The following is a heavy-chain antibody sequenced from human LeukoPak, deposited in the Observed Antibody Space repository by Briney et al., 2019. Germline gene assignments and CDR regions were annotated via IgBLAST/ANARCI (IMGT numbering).Heavy chain of an antibody. CDR3: ATTGYNNDDY. J-gene: IGHJ4*02. V-gene: IGHV4-4*07. CDR1: GGSISSHY. D-gene: IGHD5-18*01. CDR2: VYTSGST. Sequence: SETLSLTCTVSGGSISSHYWSWIRQPAGKGLEWIGRVYTSGSTNYNPSLRSRVTMSLDSSRNQFSLRLSSVTAADTAVYYCATTGYNNDDYWGQGTLVTVSS.